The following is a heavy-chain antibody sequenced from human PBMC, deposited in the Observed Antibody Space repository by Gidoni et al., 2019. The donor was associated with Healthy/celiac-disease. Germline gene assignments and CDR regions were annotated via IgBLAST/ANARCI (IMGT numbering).Heavy chain of an antibody. V-gene: IGHV3-9*01. J-gene: IGHJ3*02. CDR2: ISWNSGSI. Sequence: EVQLVESGGGLVQPGRSLRLSCAASGFTFDDYAMHWVRQAPGKGLGWVSGISWNSGSIGYADSVKGRFTISRDNAKNSLYLQMNSLRAEDTALYYCAKSHEQLVDAFDIWGQGTMVTVSS. CDR3: AKSHEQLVDAFDI. D-gene: IGHD6-13*01. CDR1: GFTFDDYA.